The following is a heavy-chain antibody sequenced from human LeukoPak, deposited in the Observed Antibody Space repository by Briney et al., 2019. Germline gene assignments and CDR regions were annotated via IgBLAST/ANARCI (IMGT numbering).Heavy chain of an antibody. D-gene: IGHD4-23*01. CDR2: INHSGST. CDR3: AGGDYGGNSPVAIAFDI. Sequence: PSETLSLTCAVYGGSFSGYYWSWIRQPPGKGLEWIGEINHSGSTNYNPSLKSRVTISVDTSKNQFSLKLSSVTAADTAVYYCAGGDYGGNSPVAIAFDIWGQGTMVTVSS. V-gene: IGHV4-34*01. J-gene: IGHJ3*02. CDR1: GGSFSGYY.